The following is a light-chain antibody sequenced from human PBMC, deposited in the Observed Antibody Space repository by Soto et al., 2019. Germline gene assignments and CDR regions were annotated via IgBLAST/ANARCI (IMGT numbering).Light chain of an antibody. CDR2: GAS. Sequence: EIVMTQSPATLSVSPGERATLSCRASQSVGSNLAWYQQKPGQAPRLLIYGASTRATGIPARFSGSGSGTEFTLTISSLQSEDFATYYCQQLSIYPLTFGGGTKVEIK. J-gene: IGKJ4*01. CDR1: QSVGSN. V-gene: IGKV3-15*01. CDR3: QQLSIYPLT.